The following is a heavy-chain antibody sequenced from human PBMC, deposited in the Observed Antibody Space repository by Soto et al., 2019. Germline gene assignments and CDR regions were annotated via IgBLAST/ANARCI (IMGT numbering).Heavy chain of an antibody. J-gene: IGHJ6*02. CDR3: ARDRGYDDQDYYYNAMDV. Sequence: GCALRLSCISAGFTFRTYTMNWVRQAPGKGLEWVSGIRGFSPYTFYAESVKGRFTISRDNAKNSLYLQMNSLRAEDTPVYYCARDRGYDDQDYYYNAMDVWGQGTTVTGSS. CDR2: IRGFSPYT. D-gene: IGHD3-10*01. CDR1: GFTFRTYT. V-gene: IGHV3-21*01.